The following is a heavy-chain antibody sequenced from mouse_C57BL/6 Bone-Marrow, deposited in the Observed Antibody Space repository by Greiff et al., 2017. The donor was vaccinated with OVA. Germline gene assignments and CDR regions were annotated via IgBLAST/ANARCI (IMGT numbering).Heavy chain of an antibody. D-gene: IGHD1-1*01. V-gene: IGHV1-15*01. Sequence: QVQLQQSGAELVRPGASVTLSCKASGYTFTDYEMHWVKQTPVHGLEWIGAIDPETGGTAYNQKFKGKAILTADKSSSTAYMELRSLTSEDSAVYYCAYYYGSIFADWGKGTLVTVSA. J-gene: IGHJ3*01. CDR2: IDPETGGT. CDR3: AYYYGSIFAD. CDR1: GYTFTDYE.